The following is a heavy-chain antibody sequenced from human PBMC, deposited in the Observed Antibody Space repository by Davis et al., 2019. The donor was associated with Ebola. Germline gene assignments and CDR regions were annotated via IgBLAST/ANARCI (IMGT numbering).Heavy chain of an antibody. CDR1: GFVVRNYV. CDR3: AKDTSNIWFDI. D-gene: IGHD1-26*01. J-gene: IGHJ3*02. V-gene: IGHV3-23*01. CDR2: LGTSADT. Sequence: GESLKISCAASGFVVRNYVMSWVRQAPGKGLEWVSTLGTSADTYYADSVKGRFTISRDNSKNTLYLQMNGLRVEDTAIYCCAKDTSNIWFDIWGQGTNVTVSS.